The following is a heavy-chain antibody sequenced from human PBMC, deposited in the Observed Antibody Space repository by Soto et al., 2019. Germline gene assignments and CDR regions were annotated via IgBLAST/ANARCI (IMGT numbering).Heavy chain of an antibody. V-gene: IGHV6-1*01. CDR1: GDSVSRNNAV. CDR2: TFHRSKWYN. D-gene: IGHD3-3*01. J-gene: IGHJ4*02. Sequence: SQTLSLTCGISGDSVSRNNAVWNWIRQSPSRGLEWLGRTFHRSKWYNDYAVSMKSRITISPDTSKNHFSLQLTSVTPDDAGVYYCARAGVTFFGLLPHFGRWGQGTLVTVSS. CDR3: ARAGVTFFGLLPHFGR.